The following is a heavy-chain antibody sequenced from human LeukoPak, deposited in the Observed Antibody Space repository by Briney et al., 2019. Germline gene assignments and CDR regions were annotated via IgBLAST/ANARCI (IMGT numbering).Heavy chain of an antibody. D-gene: IGHD1-26*01. CDR2: IKEDGSEK. Sequence: PGGSLRLSCAASGFTFSFYWMSWVRQAPGKGLEWVANIKEDGSEKYYVDSVKGRFTISRDNAKNSLYLQMNSLRAEDTAVYYCARGGRSSYYYYYGMDVWGQGTTVTVSS. J-gene: IGHJ6*02. V-gene: IGHV3-7*01. CDR3: ARGGRSSYYYYYGMDV. CDR1: GFTFSFYW.